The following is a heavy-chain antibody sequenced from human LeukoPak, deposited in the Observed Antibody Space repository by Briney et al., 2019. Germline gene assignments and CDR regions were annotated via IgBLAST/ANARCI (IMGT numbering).Heavy chain of an antibody. V-gene: IGHV4-59*01. J-gene: IGHJ5*02. CDR2: INYSGST. D-gene: IGHD1-26*01. CDR1: GVSISGYY. CDR3: AREPPSGSLSSLDWFDP. Sequence: EASETLSLTCTVSGVSISGYYWNWIRQPPGKGLEWIGYINYSGSTTYNPSLKSRVTISVDTSKNQFSLKLSSVTAADTAVYYCAREPPSGSLSSLDWFDPWGQGTLITVSS.